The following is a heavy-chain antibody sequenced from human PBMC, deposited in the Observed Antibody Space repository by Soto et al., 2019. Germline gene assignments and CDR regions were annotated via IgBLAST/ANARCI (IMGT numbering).Heavy chain of an antibody. D-gene: IGHD5-12*01. Sequence: QVQLQQWGTGLLKPSETLSVTCALYGGSFIEYYWNWVRQTPGKGLEWIGEVNQSGTSNYNTSLKNRVTMSVDAYKKRFSLRLTSVTAADTGRYYYARARGRTESAPSGMDLWGQGTTVIVSS. CDR3: ARARGRTESAPSGMDL. CDR2: VNQSGTS. CDR1: GGSFIEYY. J-gene: IGHJ6*02. V-gene: IGHV4-34*02.